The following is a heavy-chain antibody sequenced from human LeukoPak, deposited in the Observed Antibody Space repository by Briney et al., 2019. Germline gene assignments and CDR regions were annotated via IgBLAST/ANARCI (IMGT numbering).Heavy chain of an antibody. CDR1: GFTFSSYA. CDR2: ISYDGTNK. J-gene: IGHJ4*02. D-gene: IGHD2-15*01. V-gene: IGHV3-30-3*01. CDR3: ARDYGGRQDY. Sequence: PGGSLRRSCAASGFTFSSYAMHWVRQAPGKGLEWVAVISYDGTNKYYADSVKGRFTISRDNSKNTLYLQMNSLRAEDTAVYSCARDYGGRQDYWGQGTMVTVSS.